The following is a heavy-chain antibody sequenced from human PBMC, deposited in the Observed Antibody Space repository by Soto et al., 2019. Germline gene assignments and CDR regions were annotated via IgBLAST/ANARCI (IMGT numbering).Heavy chain of an antibody. V-gene: IGHV1-3*01. J-gene: IGHJ6*02. CDR3: ARGGPGYSSGWHHYGMDV. CDR2: INAGNGNT. CDR1: GYTFTSYA. Sequence: QVQLVQSGAEVKKPGASVKVSCKASGYTFTSYAMHWVRQAPGQRLEWMGWINAGNGNTKYSQKFQGRVTITRDTSASTAYMELSSLRSEDTAVYYCARGGPGYSSGWHHYGMDVWGQGTTVTVSS. D-gene: IGHD6-19*01.